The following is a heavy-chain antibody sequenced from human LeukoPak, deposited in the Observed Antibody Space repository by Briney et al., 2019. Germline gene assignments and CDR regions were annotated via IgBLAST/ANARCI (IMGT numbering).Heavy chain of an antibody. J-gene: IGHJ3*02. CDR3: ARGGEGRISDAFDI. CDR2: IYYSGST. V-gene: IGHV4-31*03. Sequence: SQTLSLTCTVSGGSITSNGYYWSWIRQHPGKGLEWIGYIYYSGSTNYNPSLKSRVTISVDTSKNQFSLKLSSVTAADTAVYYCARGGEGRISDAFDIWGQGTMVTVSS. D-gene: IGHD4-17*01. CDR1: GGSITSNGYY.